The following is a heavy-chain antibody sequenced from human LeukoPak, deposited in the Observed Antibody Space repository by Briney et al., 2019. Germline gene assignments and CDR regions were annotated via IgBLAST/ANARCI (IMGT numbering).Heavy chain of an antibody. Sequence: SVKVSRKASGGTFNSYAISWVRQAPGQGLEWMGGIIPIFGTANYAQKFQGRVTITTDESTSTAYIELSSLRSEDTAVYYCARDPGEYYYDSSGLPPHNWFDPWGQGTLVTVSS. V-gene: IGHV1-69*05. D-gene: IGHD3-22*01. CDR1: GGTFNSYA. CDR2: IIPIFGTA. CDR3: ARDPGEYYYDSSGLPPHNWFDP. J-gene: IGHJ5*02.